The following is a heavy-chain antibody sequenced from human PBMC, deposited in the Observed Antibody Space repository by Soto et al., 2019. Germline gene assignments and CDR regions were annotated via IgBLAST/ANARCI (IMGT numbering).Heavy chain of an antibody. D-gene: IGHD6-13*01. Sequence: PGESLKISCKGSGYSFTSYWLGWVRQMPGKGLEWMGIIYPGDSDTRYSPSFQGQVTISADKSISTAYLQLSSPKASDTAMYYCARTTDSSSWGNFDYWGQGTLVTVSS. V-gene: IGHV5-51*01. CDR1: GYSFTSYW. CDR3: ARTTDSSSWGNFDY. CDR2: IYPGDSDT. J-gene: IGHJ4*02.